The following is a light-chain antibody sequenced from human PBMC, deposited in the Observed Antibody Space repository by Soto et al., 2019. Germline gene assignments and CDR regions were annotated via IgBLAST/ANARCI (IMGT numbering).Light chain of an antibody. CDR2: AAS. V-gene: IGKV1-16*02. CDR1: QDINNY. Sequence: DVQMTQSQSSLSACVGDRVTITCRASQDINNYLTWFQQKPGKAPKTLIYAASILQPGVPSKFSGSASGTDFTLTISSLQPEDFATYYCQQYNSYPPTFGQGIRLEIK. CDR3: QQYNSYPPT. J-gene: IGKJ5*01.